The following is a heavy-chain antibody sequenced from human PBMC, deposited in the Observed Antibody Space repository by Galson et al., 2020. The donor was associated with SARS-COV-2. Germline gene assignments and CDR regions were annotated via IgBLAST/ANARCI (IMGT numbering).Heavy chain of an antibody. CDR3: ARISLLRYFDWSYYYYGMDV. CDR1: GGSISSSSYY. V-gene: IGHV4-39*01. J-gene: IGHJ6*02. CDR2: IYYSGST. D-gene: IGHD3-9*01. Sequence: GSVRLSCTVSGGSISSSSYYWGWIRQPPGKGLEWIGSIYYSGSTYYNPSLKSRVTISVDTSKNQFSLKLSSVTAADTAVYYCARISLLRYFDWSYYYYGMDVWGQGTTVTVSS.